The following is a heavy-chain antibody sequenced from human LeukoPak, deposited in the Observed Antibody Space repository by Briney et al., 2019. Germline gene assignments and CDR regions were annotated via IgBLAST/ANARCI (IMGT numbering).Heavy chain of an antibody. D-gene: IGHD3-9*01. Sequence: GGSLRLSCAASGFTFSSYAMSWVRQAPGKGLEWVSAISGSGGSTYYADSVKGRFTISRDNSKNTLYLQMNSLRVEDTAVYYCAKHTYYDILTGYDYWGQGTLVTVSS. CDR3: AKHTYYDILTGYDY. V-gene: IGHV3-23*01. J-gene: IGHJ4*02. CDR2: ISGSGGST. CDR1: GFTFSSYA.